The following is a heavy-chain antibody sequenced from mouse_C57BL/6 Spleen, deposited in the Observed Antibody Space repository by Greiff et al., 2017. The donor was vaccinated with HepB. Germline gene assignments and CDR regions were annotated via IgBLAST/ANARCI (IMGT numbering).Heavy chain of an antibody. D-gene: IGHD1-1*01. Sequence: QVQLKQPGAELVRPGSSVKLSCKASGYTFTSYWMHWVKQRPIQGLEWIGNIDPSDSETHYNQKFKDKATLTVDKSSSTAYMQLSSLTSEDSAVYYCARSHYYGSSRYFDVWGTGTTVTVSS. CDR2: IDPSDSET. V-gene: IGHV1-52*01. J-gene: IGHJ1*03. CDR1: GYTFTSYW. CDR3: ARSHYYGSSRYFDV.